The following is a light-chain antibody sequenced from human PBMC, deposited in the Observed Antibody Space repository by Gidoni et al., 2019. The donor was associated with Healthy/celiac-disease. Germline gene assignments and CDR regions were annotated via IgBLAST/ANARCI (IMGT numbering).Light chain of an antibody. CDR3: QQYYSTTWT. Sequence: DIVMTQSLDSLAVSLGERATINCKSSQSVLYSSNNKNYLAWYQQKPGQPPKLLIYWASTRESGVPDRFSGSGSGTDFTLTISSLQAEDVAVYYCQQYYSTTWTFGQXTKVEIK. J-gene: IGKJ1*01. CDR2: WAS. CDR1: QSVLYSSNNKNY. V-gene: IGKV4-1*01.